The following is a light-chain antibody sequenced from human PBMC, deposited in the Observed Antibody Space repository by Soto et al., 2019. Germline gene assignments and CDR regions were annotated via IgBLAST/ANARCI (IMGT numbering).Light chain of an antibody. CDR1: QTIRNF. V-gene: IGKV1-39*01. CDR3: QQYNNWWT. J-gene: IGKJ1*01. Sequence: DLQMTQSPSSLSASVGDRVTITCRASQTIRNFLNWYQQKPGKPPQLLLYAASTLQDGVPSRFSGSGSGTDFTLTISSLLPEDFAAYYCQQYNNWWTFGQGTKVEIK. CDR2: AAS.